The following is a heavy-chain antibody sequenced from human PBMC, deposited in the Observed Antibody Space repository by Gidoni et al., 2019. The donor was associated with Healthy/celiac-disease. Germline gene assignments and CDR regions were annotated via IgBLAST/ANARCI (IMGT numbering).Heavy chain of an antibody. CDR3: ARAADYSSGWYLKTSGNSYYFDY. Sequence: QVQLQESGPGLVKPSETLSLTCTVSGGSISSYYWSWIRQPPGKGLEWIGYIYYSGSTNYNPSLKSRVTISVDTSKNQFSLKLSSVTAADTAVYYCARAADYSSGWYLKTSGNSYYFDYWGQGTLVTVSS. CDR2: IYYSGST. V-gene: IGHV4-59*01. D-gene: IGHD6-19*01. CDR1: GGSISSYY. J-gene: IGHJ4*02.